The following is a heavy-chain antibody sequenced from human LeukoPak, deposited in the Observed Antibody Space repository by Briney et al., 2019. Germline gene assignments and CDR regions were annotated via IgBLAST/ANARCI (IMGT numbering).Heavy chain of an antibody. Sequence: GASVKVSCKVSGYTLTELSMHWVRQAPGKGLEWMGGFDPEDGETIYAQKFQGRVTMTEDTSTDTAYMELSSLRSEDTAVYYCATGYYYDSSGTIDPFDYWGQGTLVTVSS. CDR3: ATGYYYDSSGTIDPFDY. D-gene: IGHD3-22*01. V-gene: IGHV1-24*01. J-gene: IGHJ4*02. CDR1: GYTLTELS. CDR2: FDPEDGET.